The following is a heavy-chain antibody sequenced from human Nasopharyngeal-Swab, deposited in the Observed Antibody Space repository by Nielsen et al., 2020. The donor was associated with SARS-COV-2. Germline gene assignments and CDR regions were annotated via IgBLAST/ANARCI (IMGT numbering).Heavy chain of an antibody. Sequence: GESLKISCAASGFTFSSYAMHWVRQAPGKGLEWVAVISYDGSNKYYADSVKGRFTISRDNSKNTLYLQMNSLRAEDTAVYYCARVELGYCTNGVCASIADNYYGMDVWGQGTTVTVSS. CDR2: ISYDGSNK. D-gene: IGHD2-8*01. CDR1: GFTFSSYA. V-gene: IGHV3-30*04. CDR3: ARVELGYCTNGVCASIADNYYGMDV. J-gene: IGHJ6*02.